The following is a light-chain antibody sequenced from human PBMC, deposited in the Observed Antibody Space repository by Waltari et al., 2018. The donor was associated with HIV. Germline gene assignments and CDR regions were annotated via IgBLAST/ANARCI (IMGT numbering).Light chain of an antibody. CDR3: AAWDDSLREV. V-gene: IGLV1-47*01. CDR2: RNQ. Sequence: QSVLTQPPSASGTPGHSVTISCSGSSSNIGRNFVYWYQQLPGAAPKLLIYRNQQRPSGVPDRFSGSKAGTSASLAISGLRSEDEADYYGAAWDDSLREVFGGGTKLTVL. CDR1: SSNIGRNF. J-gene: IGLJ3*02.